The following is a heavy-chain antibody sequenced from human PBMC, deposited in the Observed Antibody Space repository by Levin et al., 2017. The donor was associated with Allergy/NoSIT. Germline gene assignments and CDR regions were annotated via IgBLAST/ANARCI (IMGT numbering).Heavy chain of an antibody. CDR3: ARISGYCSGGSCRGGGAFDI. Sequence: GESLKISCAASGFTFSSYAMHWVRQAPGKGLEWVAVISYDGSNKYYADSVKGRFTISRDNSKNTLYLQMNSLRAEDTAVYYCARISGYCSGGSCRGGGAFDIWGQGTMVTVSS. CDR1: GFTFSSYA. D-gene: IGHD2-15*01. J-gene: IGHJ3*02. CDR2: ISYDGSNK. V-gene: IGHV3-30-3*01.